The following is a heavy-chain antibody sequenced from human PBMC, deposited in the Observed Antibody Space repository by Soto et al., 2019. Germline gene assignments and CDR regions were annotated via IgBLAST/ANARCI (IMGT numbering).Heavy chain of an antibody. CDR1: GGSISSYY. V-gene: IGHV4-59*01. CDR2: IYYSGST. CDR3: ARVSVGDKWFDP. J-gene: IGHJ5*02. D-gene: IGHD3-16*01. Sequence: SETLSLTCTVSGGSISSYYWSWIRQPPGKGLEWIGYIYYSGSTNYNPSLKSRVTISVDTSKNQFSLKLSSVTAADAAVYYCARVSVGDKWFDPWGQGTLVTVS.